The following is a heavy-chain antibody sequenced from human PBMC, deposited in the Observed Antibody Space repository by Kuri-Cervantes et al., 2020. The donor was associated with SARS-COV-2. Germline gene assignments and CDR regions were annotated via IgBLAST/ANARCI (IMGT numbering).Heavy chain of an antibody. CDR3: ARGGIVLMVYAQDDTNWFDP. CDR1: GGTLSSYA. V-gene: IGHV1-69*13. CDR2: IIPIFGTA. Sequence: SVKVSCKASGGTLSSYAISWVRQAPGQGLEWMGGIIPIFGTANYAQKFQGRVTITADESTSTAYMELSRLRSDDTAVYYCARGGIVLMVYAQDDTNWFDPWGQGTLVTVSS. J-gene: IGHJ5*02. D-gene: IGHD2-8*01.